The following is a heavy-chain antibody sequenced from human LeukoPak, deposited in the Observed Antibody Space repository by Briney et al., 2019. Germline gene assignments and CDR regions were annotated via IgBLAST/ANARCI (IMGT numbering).Heavy chain of an antibody. Sequence: GGSLRLSCAASGFTFSSYSMNWVRQAPGKGLEWVSSTSSSSSYIYYADSVKGRFTISRDNAKNSLYLQMNSLRAEDTAVYYCARASYYYDSSGYTDYWGQGTLVTVSS. CDR2: TSSSSSYI. CDR1: GFTFSSYS. D-gene: IGHD3-22*01. CDR3: ARASYYYDSSGYTDY. V-gene: IGHV3-21*01. J-gene: IGHJ4*02.